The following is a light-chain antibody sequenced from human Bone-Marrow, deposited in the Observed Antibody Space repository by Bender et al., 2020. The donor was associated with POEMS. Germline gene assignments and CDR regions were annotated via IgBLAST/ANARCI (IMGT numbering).Light chain of an antibody. CDR3: CSYAASHNHYV. Sequence: QSALTQPASVSGSPGQSITISCTGTSSDVGTYNYVSWYQQHPDQAPRLLIYEVTYRPSGVPDRFSGSKSGNTATLTVSGLQAEDEADYYFCSYAASHNHYVFGTGTRVTVL. J-gene: IGLJ1*01. V-gene: IGLV2-8*01. CDR2: EVT. CDR1: SSDVGTYNY.